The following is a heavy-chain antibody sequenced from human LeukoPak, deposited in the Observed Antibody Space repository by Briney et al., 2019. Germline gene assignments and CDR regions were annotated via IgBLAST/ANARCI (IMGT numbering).Heavy chain of an antibody. CDR2: ISSSGSTI. Sequence: GGSLRLSCAASGFTFSDYYMSWIRQAPGKGLEWVSYISSSGSTIYYADSVKGRFTISRDNAKNSLYLQMNSLRAEDTAVYYCVRADLAAAGTYYMDVWGKGTTVTVSS. D-gene: IGHD6-13*01. V-gene: IGHV3-11*04. CDR3: VRADLAAAGTYYMDV. J-gene: IGHJ6*03. CDR1: GFTFSDYY.